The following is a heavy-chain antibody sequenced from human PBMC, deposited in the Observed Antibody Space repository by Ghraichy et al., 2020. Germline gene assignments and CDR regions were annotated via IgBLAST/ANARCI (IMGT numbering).Heavy chain of an antibody. CDR1: GFTFSYYA. D-gene: IGHD3-22*01. CDR2: IGGSGGST. J-gene: IGHJ4*02. CDR3: VKDWLVLDY. Sequence: GGSLRLSCAASGFTFSYYAMSWVRQAPGKGLAWVSTIGGSGGSTYYADSVKGRFTISRDNSKNTLYLEMNSLRAEDTAVYYCVKDWLVLDYWGQGTLVTVSS. V-gene: IGHV3-23*01.